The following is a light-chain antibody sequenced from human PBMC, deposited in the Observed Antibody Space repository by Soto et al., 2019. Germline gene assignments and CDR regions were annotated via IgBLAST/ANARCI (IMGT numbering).Light chain of an antibody. CDR2: EGD. CDR3: CSYTGSSTFVV. Sequence: QSALTQSASVSGSPGQSITISCSATSTDFGKYNRVSWYQQHRGKAPKLIIYEGDKWPSGVSNRFSGSQSGGTASLTISGLQAEDEADYYCCSYTGSSTFVVFGGGTKLTVL. V-gene: IGLV2-23*01. J-gene: IGLJ2*01. CDR1: STDFGKYNR.